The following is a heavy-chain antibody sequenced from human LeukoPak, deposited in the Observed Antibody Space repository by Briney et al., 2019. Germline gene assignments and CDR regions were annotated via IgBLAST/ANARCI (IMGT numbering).Heavy chain of an antibody. D-gene: IGHD1-1*01. V-gene: IGHV1-18*01. CDR3: TRSSGTTVGAFDI. CDR1: GYTFTSYG. CDR2: ISAYNGNT. J-gene: IGHJ3*02. Sequence: ASVKVSCKASGYTFTSYGISWVRQAPGQGLEWMGWISAYNGNTNYAQKFQGRITMTRDTPTSTVYMELSSLRSEDTAVYYCTRSSGTTVGAFDIWGQGTMVTVSS.